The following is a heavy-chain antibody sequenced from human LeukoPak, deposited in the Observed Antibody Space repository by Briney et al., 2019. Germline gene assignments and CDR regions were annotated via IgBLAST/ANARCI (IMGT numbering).Heavy chain of an antibody. V-gene: IGHV3-30*18. D-gene: IGHD6-19*01. Sequence: PGGSLRLSCAASGFTFSSYGMHWVRQAPGKGLEWVAVISYDGSNKYYADSVKGRFAISRDNSKNTLYLQMSSLRAEDTAVYYCAKGSHSSGTLDYWGQGTLVTVSS. J-gene: IGHJ4*02. CDR1: GFTFSSYG. CDR3: AKGSHSSGTLDY. CDR2: ISYDGSNK.